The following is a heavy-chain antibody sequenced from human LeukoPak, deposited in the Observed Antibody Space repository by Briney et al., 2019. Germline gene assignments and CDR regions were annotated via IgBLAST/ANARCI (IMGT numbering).Heavy chain of an antibody. Sequence: SETLSLTCTVSGGSISSYYWSWIRQPPGKGLEWIGYIFYSGSTNYNPSLKSRVTISVDTSKNQFSLKLSSVTAADTAVYYCARDRSGYLGAFDIWGQGTMVTVSS. D-gene: IGHD5-12*01. J-gene: IGHJ3*02. CDR3: ARDRSGYLGAFDI. CDR1: GGSISSYY. V-gene: IGHV4-59*01. CDR2: IFYSGST.